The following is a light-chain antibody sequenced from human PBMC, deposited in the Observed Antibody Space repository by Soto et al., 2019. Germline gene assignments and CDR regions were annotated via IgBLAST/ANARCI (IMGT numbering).Light chain of an antibody. CDR3: QQLNSYPLT. V-gene: IGKV1-9*01. CDR1: QGISSY. CDR2: DAT. Sequence: DIQLTKTPSFLSASVGDRVTITCRASQGISSYLAWYQQKPGKAPKVLMYDATTLQSGVPSRFRGSGSGTEFTLTISNLQPEDSATYFCQQLNSYPLTVGGGTKVDIK. J-gene: IGKJ4*01.